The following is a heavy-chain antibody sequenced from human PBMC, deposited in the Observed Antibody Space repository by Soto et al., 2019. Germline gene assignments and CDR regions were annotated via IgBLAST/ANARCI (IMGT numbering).Heavy chain of an antibody. V-gene: IGHV3-30*18. Sequence: GGSLRLSCVASGFSFSIYGMYWVRQAPGKGLEWVAAISYDGSNKYYVDSVRGRFTISRGNSKNTVYLQMNSLRAEDTAVYYCAKPYSGSPPKNFDYWGQGTLVTVSS. CDR1: GFSFSIYG. CDR2: ISYDGSNK. D-gene: IGHD1-26*01. CDR3: AKPYSGSPPKNFDY. J-gene: IGHJ4*01.